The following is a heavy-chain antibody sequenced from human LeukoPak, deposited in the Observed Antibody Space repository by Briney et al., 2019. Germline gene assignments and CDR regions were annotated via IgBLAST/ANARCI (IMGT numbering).Heavy chain of an antibody. V-gene: IGHV3-30*18. D-gene: IGHD2-15*01. CDR2: ISYDGRNK. CDR1: GSTFSTYD. Sequence: PGGSLRLSCAASGSTFSTYDMHWVRQAPGKGLEWVAVISYDGRNKYYADSVKGRFTISRDNSKNTLYLQMNSLRAEDAAVYYCAKTPGYCSGGSCYPRGYYFDYWGQGTLVTVSP. J-gene: IGHJ4*02. CDR3: AKTPGYCSGGSCYPRGYYFDY.